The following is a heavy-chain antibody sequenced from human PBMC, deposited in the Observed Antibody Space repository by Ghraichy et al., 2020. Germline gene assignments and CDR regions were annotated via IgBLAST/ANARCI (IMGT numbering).Heavy chain of an antibody. J-gene: IGHJ6*02. CDR2: ISSSGSTI. Sequence: GGSLRLSCAASGFTFSDYYMSWIRQAPGKGLEWVSYISSSGSTIYYADSVKGRFTISRDNAKNSLYLQMNSLRAEDTAVYYCARDYYSGYSYCYDYYYGMDVWGQGTTVTVSS. V-gene: IGHV3-11*01. CDR3: ARDYYSGYSYCYDYYYGMDV. CDR1: GFTFSDYY. D-gene: IGHD5-18*01.